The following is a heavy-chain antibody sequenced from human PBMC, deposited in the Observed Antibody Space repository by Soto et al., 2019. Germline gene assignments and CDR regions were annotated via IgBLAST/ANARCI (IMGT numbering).Heavy chain of an antibody. CDR2: ISGSGGST. V-gene: IGHV3-23*01. CDR1: GSTFSNYA. J-gene: IGHJ3*02. D-gene: IGHD2-15*01. CDR3: AKVVVVAATTWGSAFDI. Sequence: GGSLRLSCAASGSTFSNYAINWVRQAPGKGLEWVSGISGSGGSTYYADSVKGRFTISRDNSKNTLYLQMDSLRAEDTAVYYCAKVVVVAATTWGSAFDIWGQGTMVTVSS.